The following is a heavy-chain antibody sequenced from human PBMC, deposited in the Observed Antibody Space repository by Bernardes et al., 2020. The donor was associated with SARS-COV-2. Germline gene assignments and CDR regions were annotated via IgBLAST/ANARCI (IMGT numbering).Heavy chain of an antibody. CDR1: GFSFSNYA. CDR2: VSDTGGST. CDR3: GKEHHFYDSSCYREYFDY. Sequence: GWSLRLSCAASGFSFSNYAMNWVRQAPGKGLEWVSSVSDTGGSTDYADSVKGRFTVSRDNSKNTVSLLMNSLRDEDTALYHCGKEHHFYDSSCYREYFDYWGQGTLVTVSS. J-gene: IGHJ4*02. V-gene: IGHV3-23*01. D-gene: IGHD3-22*01.